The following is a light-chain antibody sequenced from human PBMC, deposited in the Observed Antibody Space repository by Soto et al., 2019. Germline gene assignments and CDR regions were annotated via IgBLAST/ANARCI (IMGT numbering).Light chain of an antibody. Sequence: QTVVTQEPSLTVSPGGTVTLTCGSSTGAVTSGHYPDWFQQKPGQAPRTLISDTTNKHSWTPARFSGSLLGGKAALTLSGAQPEDEADYYCLLSYTSAVVFGGGTKLTVL. CDR3: LLSYTSAVV. CDR1: TGAVTSGHY. J-gene: IGLJ2*01. CDR2: DTT. V-gene: IGLV7-46*01.